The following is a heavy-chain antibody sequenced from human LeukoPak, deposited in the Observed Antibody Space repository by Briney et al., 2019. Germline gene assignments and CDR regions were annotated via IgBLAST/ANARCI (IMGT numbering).Heavy chain of an antibody. V-gene: IGHV4-39*07. J-gene: IGHJ5*02. CDR2: INHSGST. Sequence: PSETLSLTCTVSGGSISSGDYYWSWIRQPPGKGLEWIGEINHSGSTNYNPSLKSRVTISVDTSKNQFSLKLSSVTAADTAVYYCARVLTYYDFWSGPYNWFDPWGQGTLVTVSS. CDR3: ARVLTYYDFWSGPYNWFDP. D-gene: IGHD3-3*01. CDR1: GGSISSGDYY.